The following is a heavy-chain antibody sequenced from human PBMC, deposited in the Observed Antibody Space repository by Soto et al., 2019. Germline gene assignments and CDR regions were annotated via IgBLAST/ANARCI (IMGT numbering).Heavy chain of an antibody. CDR3: AREGVAPYYYYGMDV. CDR1: GYTFTRSG. J-gene: IGHJ6*02. V-gene: IGHV1-18*01. CDR2: ISSYNGDT. Sequence: QVQLVQSGAEVKKPGASVKVSCKASGYTFTRSGISWVRQAPGQGPEWMGWISSYNGDTNYAQTFQGRVTMTTDTSTSRAYMELRSLSSDDTAVYYCAREGVAPYYYYGMDVWRQATPVTVSS. D-gene: IGHD5-12*01.